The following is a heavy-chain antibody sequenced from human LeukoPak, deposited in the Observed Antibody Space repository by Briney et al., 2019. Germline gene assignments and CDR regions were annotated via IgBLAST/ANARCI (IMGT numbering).Heavy chain of an antibody. CDR2: IYPGDSDT. V-gene: IGHV5-51*01. J-gene: IGHJ3*02. CDR1: GYSFTSYW. D-gene: IGHD3-3*01. Sequence: GESLKISCKGSGYSFTSYWIGWVRQMPGKGLEWMGVIYPGDSDTSYSPSFQGQVTISADKSISTAYLQWSSLKASDTAMYYCERQGITIFGVANDAFDIWGQGTMVTVSS. CDR3: ERQGITIFGVANDAFDI.